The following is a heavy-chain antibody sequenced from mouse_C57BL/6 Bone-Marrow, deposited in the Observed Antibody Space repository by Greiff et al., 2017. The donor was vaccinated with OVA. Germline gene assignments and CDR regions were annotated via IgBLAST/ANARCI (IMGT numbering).Heavy chain of an antibody. J-gene: IGHJ2*01. V-gene: IGHV1-69*01. Sequence: VQLQQSGAELVMPGASVKLSCKASGYTFTSYWMHWVKQRPGQGLEWIGEIDPSDSYTNYNQKFKGKSTLTVDKSSSTAYMQLSSLTSEDSAVYYCARGYYDDYWGQGTTLTVSS. CDR3: ARGYYDDY. CDR1: GYTFTSYW. CDR2: IDPSDSYT. D-gene: IGHD1-1*01.